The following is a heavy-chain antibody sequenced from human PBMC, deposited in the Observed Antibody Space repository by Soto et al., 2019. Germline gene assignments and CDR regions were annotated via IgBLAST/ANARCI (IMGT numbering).Heavy chain of an antibody. CDR1: GFTFGIYA. Sequence: PGGSLRLSCAASGFTFGIYAMSWVRQAPGKGLEWVSSISGSGGSIYYAHSVKGCFTISRDKTKNTLDLQMNSLRAEDTAVYHCARVAPEYSSTPRRFDFWGQGTLVTSPQ. CDR3: ARVAPEYSSTPRRFDF. CDR2: ISGSGGSI. D-gene: IGHD6-13*01. V-gene: IGHV3-23*01. J-gene: IGHJ4*02.